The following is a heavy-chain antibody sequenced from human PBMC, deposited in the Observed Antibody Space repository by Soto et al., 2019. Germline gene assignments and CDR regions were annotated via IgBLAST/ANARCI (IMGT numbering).Heavy chain of an antibody. CDR1: GFTFSSYA. Sequence: EVQLLESGGGLVQPGGSLRLSCAASGFTFSSYAISWVPQAPGKGLEWVSHIRGSSGSTDYAESVKGRFTISRDNSKNTVYLQMNSLRAEDTAVYYCANDGQQQLASYFDYWGRGTLVNVSS. CDR3: ANDGQQQLASYFDY. CDR2: IRGSSGST. J-gene: IGHJ4*02. V-gene: IGHV3-23*01. D-gene: IGHD6-13*01.